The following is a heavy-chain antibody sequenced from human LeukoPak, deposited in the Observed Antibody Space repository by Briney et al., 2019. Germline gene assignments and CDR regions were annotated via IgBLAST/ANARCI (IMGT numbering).Heavy chain of an antibody. Sequence: SETLSLTCTVSGGSISSYYWSWIRKPAGKGLEWIGRIYTSGSTNYNPSLKSRVTISLDTSKNQFSLKLTSVTAADTAVYYCARQWSGYSYYFDYWGQGTLVSVSS. V-gene: IGHV4-4*07. CDR3: ARQWSGYSYYFDY. CDR2: IYTSGST. D-gene: IGHD3-3*01. CDR1: GGSISSYY. J-gene: IGHJ4*02.